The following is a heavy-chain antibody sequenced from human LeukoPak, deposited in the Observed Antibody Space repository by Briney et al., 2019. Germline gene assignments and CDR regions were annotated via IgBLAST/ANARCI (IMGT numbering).Heavy chain of an antibody. V-gene: IGHV3-23*01. Sequence: GGSLRLSCAASGFTFSNYAMRWVRQAPGKGLEWVSAISGSGGSTYYADSVKGRFTISRDNSKNTLYLQMKSLRAEDTAIYYCATTPSYYYDSSGYYSDYWGQGTLVTVSS. CDR2: ISGSGGST. J-gene: IGHJ4*02. D-gene: IGHD3-22*01. CDR1: GFTFSNYA. CDR3: ATTPSYYYDSSGYYSDY.